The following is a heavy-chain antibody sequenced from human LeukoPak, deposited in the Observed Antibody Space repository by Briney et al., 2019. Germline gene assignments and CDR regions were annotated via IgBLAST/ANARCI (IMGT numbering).Heavy chain of an antibody. CDR1: VFTFSNYA. J-gene: IGHJ4*02. Sequence: PGGSLRLSCAASVFTFSNYAMSWVRQAPGKGLEWVSGISGSGSTTYYADSVKGRFTISRGNSKNMLYLQMNSLRADDTAVYYCAKKVSPPEHWGQGTLVSV. V-gene: IGHV3-23*01. CDR2: ISGSGSTT. CDR3: AKKVSPPEH.